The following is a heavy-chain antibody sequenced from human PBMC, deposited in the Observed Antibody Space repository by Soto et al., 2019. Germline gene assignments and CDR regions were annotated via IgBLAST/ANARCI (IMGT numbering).Heavy chain of an antibody. D-gene: IGHD3-10*01. J-gene: IGHJ4*02. CDR2: IRSKAYGGTT. Sequence: GGSLRLSCTASGFTFGDYAMSWFRQAPGKGLEWVGFIRSKAYGGTTEYAASVKGRFTISRDDSKSIAYLQMNSPKTEDTAVYYCTRALWFGELSTYYFDYWGQGTLVTVSS. CDR3: TRALWFGELSTYYFDY. CDR1: GFTFGDYA. V-gene: IGHV3-49*03.